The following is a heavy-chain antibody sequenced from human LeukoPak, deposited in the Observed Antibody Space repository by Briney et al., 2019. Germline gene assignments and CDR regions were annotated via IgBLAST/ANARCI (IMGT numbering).Heavy chain of an antibody. CDR3: ARDRGYSSGLVDP. CDR2: ISYDGSNK. V-gene: IGHV3-30-3*01. J-gene: IGHJ5*02. D-gene: IGHD6-19*01. CDR1: GFTFSSYA. Sequence: GRSLRLSCAASGFTFSSYAMHWVRQAPGKGLEWVAVISYDGSNKYYADSVKGRFTISRDNSKNTLYLQMNSLRAEDTAVYYCARDRGYSSGLVDPWGQGTLVTVSS.